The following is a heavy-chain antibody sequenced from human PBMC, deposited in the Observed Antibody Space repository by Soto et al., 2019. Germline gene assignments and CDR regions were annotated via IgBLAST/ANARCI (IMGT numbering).Heavy chain of an antibody. Sequence: QVQLQESGPRLVKPSETLSLTCTVSRGSISRYYFSWIRQPPGKGLEWIGYLYYSGSSTYNPSLRSRVTISVDTSKNQISLKLNSVTAADTAVYFCVGSPGGLGWFDPWGLGILVTVSS. CDR2: LYYSGSS. CDR1: RGSISRYY. J-gene: IGHJ5*02. CDR3: VGSPGGLGWFDP. D-gene: IGHD6-19*01. V-gene: IGHV4-59*08.